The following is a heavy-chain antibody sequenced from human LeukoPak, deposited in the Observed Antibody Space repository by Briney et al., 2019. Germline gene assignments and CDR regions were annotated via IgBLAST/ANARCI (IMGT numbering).Heavy chain of an antibody. CDR2: ISYDGSNK. CDR1: GFTFSSYA. V-gene: IGHV3-30-3*01. D-gene: IGHD3-22*01. CDR3: ARPLMGSSGCDY. J-gene: IGHJ4*02. Sequence: GGSLRLSCAASGFTFSSYAMHWVRQAPGKGLEWVAVISYDGSNKYYADSVKGRFTISRDNSKNTLYLQMNSLRAEDTAVYYCARPLMGSSGCDYWGQGTLVTVSS.